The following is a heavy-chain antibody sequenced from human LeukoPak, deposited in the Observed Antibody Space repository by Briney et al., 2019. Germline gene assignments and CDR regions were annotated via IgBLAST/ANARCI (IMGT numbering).Heavy chain of an antibody. Sequence: GGSLRLSCATSGFTFSNHAMHWVRQATGKGLEWVSAIGIAGDTFYPGSVKGRFTISRENAKNSLSLQINSLKAEDTAVYYCVRQQTSHGNFDYWGQGTLVTVSS. CDR2: IGIAGDT. D-gene: IGHD1-26*01. J-gene: IGHJ4*02. CDR1: GFTFSNHA. CDR3: VRQQTSHGNFDY. V-gene: IGHV3-13*01.